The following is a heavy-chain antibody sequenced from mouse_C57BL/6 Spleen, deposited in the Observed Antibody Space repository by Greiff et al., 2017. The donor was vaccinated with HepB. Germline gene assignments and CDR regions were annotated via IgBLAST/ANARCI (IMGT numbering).Heavy chain of an antibody. V-gene: IGHV1-64*01. Sequence: QVQLQQPGAELVKPGASVKLSCKASGYTFTSYWMHWVKQRPGQGLEWIGMIHPNSGSTNYNEKFKSKAILTVDKSSSTAYMQHSSLTSEDSAVYYCGAPLTTVVGPDYWGQGTTLTVSS. CDR1: GYTFTSYW. J-gene: IGHJ2*01. D-gene: IGHD1-1*01. CDR3: GAPLTTVVGPDY. CDR2: IHPNSGST.